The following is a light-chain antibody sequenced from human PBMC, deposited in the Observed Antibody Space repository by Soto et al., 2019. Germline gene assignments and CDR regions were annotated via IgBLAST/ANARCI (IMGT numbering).Light chain of an antibody. Sequence: ENVLTQSPGTLSLSPGERATLSCRASQTVSSYLTWYQQRPGQAPRLLIYGASKRATGIPDRFSGSGSGTDFTLTISRLEPEDFALYYCQQYGTSPITFGQGTRLKIK. CDR3: QQYGTSPIT. CDR2: GAS. CDR1: QTVSSY. V-gene: IGKV3-20*01. J-gene: IGKJ5*01.